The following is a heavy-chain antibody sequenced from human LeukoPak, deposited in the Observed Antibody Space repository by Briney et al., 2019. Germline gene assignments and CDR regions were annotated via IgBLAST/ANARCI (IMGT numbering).Heavy chain of an antibody. V-gene: IGHV4-34*01. D-gene: IGHD4-17*01. Sequence: SETLSLTCAVYGGSFSGYYWSWIRQPPGKGLEWIGEINHSGSTNYNPSLKSRVTISVDTSKNQFSLKLSSVTAADTAVYYCARAISPYGYFDYWGQGTLVTVSS. CDR1: GGSFSGYY. CDR3: ARAISPYGYFDY. CDR2: INHSGST. J-gene: IGHJ4*02.